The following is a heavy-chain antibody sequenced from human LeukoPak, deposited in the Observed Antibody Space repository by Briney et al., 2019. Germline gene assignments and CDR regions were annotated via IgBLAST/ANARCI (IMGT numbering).Heavy chain of an antibody. V-gene: IGHV1-2*02. Sequence: ASVKVSCKASGDTFSDHYIHWVRQGPGQGLEWMGWINPNSGDTDFAQRLQGRVTMTRDTSIGTAYMELSRLRADDTAVYYCARGHFDIWTEFYTGMERVDYWGQGSLATVCS. CDR3: ARGHFDIWTEFYTGMERVDY. CDR1: GDTFSDHY. D-gene: IGHD3/OR15-3a*01. CDR2: INPNSGDT. J-gene: IGHJ4*02.